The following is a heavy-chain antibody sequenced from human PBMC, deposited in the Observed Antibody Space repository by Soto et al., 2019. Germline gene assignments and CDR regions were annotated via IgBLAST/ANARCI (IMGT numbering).Heavy chain of an antibody. CDR1: GGSISSYY. V-gene: IGHV4-59*01. CDR3: ARAPRKYYYYYYGMDV. CDR2: IYYSGST. Sequence: SETLSLTCTVSGGSISSYYWSWIRQPPGKGLEWIGYIYYSGSTNYNPSLKSRVTISVDTSKNQFSLKLSSVTAADTAVYYCARAPRKYYYYYYGMDVWGQGTTVTVSS. J-gene: IGHJ6*02.